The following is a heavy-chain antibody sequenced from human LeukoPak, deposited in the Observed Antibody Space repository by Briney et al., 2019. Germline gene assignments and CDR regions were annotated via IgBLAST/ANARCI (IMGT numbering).Heavy chain of an antibody. CDR1: GFTFCDHA. CDR2: IRSRAYGGTT. CDR3: MDV. Sequence: PGGSLRLSCSSYGFTFCDHAMSWVRQAPGKGLEWVGFIRSRAYGGTTEYAASVKSRFSISRDDSKGIAYLQMNSLKIEDTAVYYCMDVWGQGTTVSVSS. V-gene: IGHV3-49*04. J-gene: IGHJ6*02.